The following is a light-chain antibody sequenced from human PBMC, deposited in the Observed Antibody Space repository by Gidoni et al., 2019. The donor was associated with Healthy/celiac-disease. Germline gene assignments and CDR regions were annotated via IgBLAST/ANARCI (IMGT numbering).Light chain of an antibody. CDR3: SSYTSSSPYV. CDR1: SSDVGGSNY. J-gene: IGLJ1*01. Sequence: QSALTQPASVSGSPGQSITISCTGTSSDVGGSNYVSWYQQHPGKAPKLMIYDVSTRPSGVSNRFSGSKSGNTASLTISGLQAEDEADYYCSSYTSSSPYVFGTGTKVTVL. V-gene: IGLV2-14*03. CDR2: DVS.